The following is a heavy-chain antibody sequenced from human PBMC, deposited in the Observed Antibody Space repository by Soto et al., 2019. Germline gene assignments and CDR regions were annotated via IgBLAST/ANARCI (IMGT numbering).Heavy chain of an antibody. J-gene: IGHJ5*02. CDR1: GFTFSSYA. CDR3: AKGCCVGSSWYEWFDP. CDR2: ISGSGGST. D-gene: IGHD6-13*01. Sequence: EVQLLESGGGLVQPGGSLRLSCAASGFTFSSYAMSWVRQAPGKGLEWVSAISGSGGSTYYADSVKGRFTISRDNSKNTLYLQMNSLRAEDTAVYYCAKGCCVGSSWYEWFDPWGQGTLVTVSS. V-gene: IGHV3-23*01.